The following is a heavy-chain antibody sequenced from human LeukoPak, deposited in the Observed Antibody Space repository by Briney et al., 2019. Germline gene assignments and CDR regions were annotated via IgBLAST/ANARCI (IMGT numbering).Heavy chain of an antibody. V-gene: IGHV1-69*06. Sequence: SVKVSCKASGGTFSSYAISWVRQAPGQGLEWMGGIIPIFGTANYAQKFQGRVTITADKSTSTAYMELSSLRSEDTAVYYCARTNYYDSSGYYYGGPDYYYYYMDVWGKGTTVTVSS. CDR2: IIPIFGTA. CDR1: GGTFSSYA. CDR3: ARTNYYDSSGYYYGGPDYYYYYMDV. D-gene: IGHD3-22*01. J-gene: IGHJ6*03.